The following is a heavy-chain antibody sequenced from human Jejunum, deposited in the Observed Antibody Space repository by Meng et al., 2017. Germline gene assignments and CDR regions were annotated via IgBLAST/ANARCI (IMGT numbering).Heavy chain of an antibody. J-gene: IGHJ6*04. CDR1: GLTFTNAW. Sequence: GGSLRLSCAVSGLTFTNAWMSWVRQAPGKGLEWVGRIKSKTEGGTTEHAAPVKGRFTMSRDDSKDTLYLQMNSLNTEDTGVYYCTTYMVRGGHFYGMDVWGKGNTVNGAS. CDR2: IKSKTEGGTT. V-gene: IGHV3-15*01. CDR3: TTYMVRGGHFYGMDV. D-gene: IGHD3-10*01.